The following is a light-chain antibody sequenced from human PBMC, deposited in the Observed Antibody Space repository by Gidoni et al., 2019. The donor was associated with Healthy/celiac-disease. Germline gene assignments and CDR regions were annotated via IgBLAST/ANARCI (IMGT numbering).Light chain of an antibody. Sequence: DIVMTQSPDSLAVSLGEWATINCKSSQSVFYSSNNKNYLAWYQQKPGQPPKLLIYWASTRESGVPDRFSGSGSGTDFTLTISSLQAEDVAVYYCQQYYSTPPLTFGGGTKVEIK. J-gene: IGKJ4*01. CDR1: QSVFYSSNNKNY. CDR2: WAS. V-gene: IGKV4-1*01. CDR3: QQYYSTPPLT.